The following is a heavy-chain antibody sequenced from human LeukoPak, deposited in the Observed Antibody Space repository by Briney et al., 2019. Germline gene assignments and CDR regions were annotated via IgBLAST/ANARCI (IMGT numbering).Heavy chain of an antibody. D-gene: IGHD7-27*01. Sequence: GGSLRLSCAASGFTFSSYAMHWVRQAPGKGLEWVAVISYDGSNKYYADSVKGRFTISRDNSKNTLYLQMNSLRAEDTAVYYCARVTGGYYFDYWGQGTLVTVSS. J-gene: IGHJ4*02. CDR3: ARVTGGYYFDY. V-gene: IGHV3-30-3*01. CDR2: ISYDGSNK. CDR1: GFTFSSYA.